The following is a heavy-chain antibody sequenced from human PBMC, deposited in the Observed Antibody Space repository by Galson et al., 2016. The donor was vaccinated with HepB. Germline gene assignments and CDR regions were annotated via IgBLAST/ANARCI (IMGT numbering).Heavy chain of an antibody. D-gene: IGHD2/OR15-2a*01. CDR3: ARVSTFALYAFDI. J-gene: IGHJ3*02. V-gene: IGHV3-53*04. CDR2: IYSGSTT. Sequence: SLRLSCAASGFTVSSNYITWVRQAPGKGLEWVSVIYSGSTTYYADSVKGRFTISRHNSKNTVYLQMNSLRAEDTAVYYCARVSTFALYAFDIWGQGTMVTVSS. CDR1: GFTVSSNY.